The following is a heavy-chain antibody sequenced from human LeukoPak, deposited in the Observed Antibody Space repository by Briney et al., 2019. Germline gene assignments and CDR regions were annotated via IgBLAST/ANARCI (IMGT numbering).Heavy chain of an antibody. J-gene: IGHJ6*02. CDR1: GFTFSSYN. V-gene: IGHV3-21*01. Sequence: GESLRLSCAASGFTFSSYNMNWVRQAPGKGLEWVSSISSSSSYIYYADSVKGRFTISRDNAKNSLYLQMNSLRAEDTAVYYCARDLGGYSYGYRYYGLDVWGQGTTVTVSS. CDR3: ARDLGGYSYGYRYYGLDV. CDR2: ISSSSSYI. D-gene: IGHD5-18*01.